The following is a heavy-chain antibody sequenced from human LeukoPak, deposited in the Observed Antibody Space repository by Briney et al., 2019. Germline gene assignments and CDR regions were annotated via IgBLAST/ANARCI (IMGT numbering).Heavy chain of an antibody. Sequence: ASVKVSCKASGGAFSSYAISWVRQAPGQGLEWMGRIIPILGIANYAQKFQGRVTITADKSTSTAYMELSSLRSEDTAVYYCARDGVATIKTDYWGQGTLVTVSS. D-gene: IGHD5-12*01. CDR1: GGAFSSYA. CDR3: ARDGVATIKTDY. J-gene: IGHJ4*02. CDR2: IIPILGIA. V-gene: IGHV1-69*04.